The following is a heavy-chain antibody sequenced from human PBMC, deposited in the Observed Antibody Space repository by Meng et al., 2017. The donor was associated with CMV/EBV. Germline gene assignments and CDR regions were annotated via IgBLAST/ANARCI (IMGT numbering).Heavy chain of an antibody. CDR2: ISGSGGST. D-gene: IGHD3-22*01. Sequence: GGSLRLSCAASGFTFSSYAMSGVRQAPGKGLEWVSAISGSGGSTYYADSVKGRFTISRDNSKNTLYLQMNSLRAEDTAVYYCAKQTIVHYDSSAPGYWGQGTLVTVSS. CDR1: GFTFSSYA. CDR3: AKQTIVHYDSSAPGY. V-gene: IGHV3-23*01. J-gene: IGHJ4*02.